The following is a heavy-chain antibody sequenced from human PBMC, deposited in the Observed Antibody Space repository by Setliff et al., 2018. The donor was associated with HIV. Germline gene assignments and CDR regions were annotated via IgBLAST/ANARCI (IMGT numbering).Heavy chain of an antibody. CDR3: ARAPFADFDI. Sequence: SETLSLTCTVSGASVSSGGFYWSWIRQPPGKGLEWIGYIYYTGSTYYNPSLKSRVTISVDTSKNQFSLNLSSVTAADTAMYYCARAPFADFDIWGQGTMVTVSS. CDR2: IYYTGST. V-gene: IGHV4-30-4*08. J-gene: IGHJ3*02. CDR1: GASVSSGGFY.